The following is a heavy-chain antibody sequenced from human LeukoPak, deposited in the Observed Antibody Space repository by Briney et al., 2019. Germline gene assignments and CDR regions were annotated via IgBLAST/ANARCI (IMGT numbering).Heavy chain of an antibody. D-gene: IGHD3-3*01. CDR3: AKEGNYDFWSGYLDY. CDR2: IWYDGSNK. CDR1: GFTFSSYG. J-gene: IGHJ4*02. Sequence: GGSLRLSCAASGFTFSSYGMHWVRQAPGKGLEWVAVIWYDGSNKYYADSVKGRFTISRDNSKNTLYLQMNSLRAEDTAVYYCAKEGNYDFWSGYLDYWGQGTLVTVSS. V-gene: IGHV3-33*06.